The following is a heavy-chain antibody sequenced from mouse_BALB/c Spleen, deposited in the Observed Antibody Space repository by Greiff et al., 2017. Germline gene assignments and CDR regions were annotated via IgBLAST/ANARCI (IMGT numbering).Heavy chain of an antibody. CDR2: ISSGSSTI. CDR1: GFTFSSFG. Sequence: EVHLVESGGGLVQPGGSRKLSCAASGFTFSSFGMHWVRQAPEKGLEWVAYISSGSSTIYYADTVKGRFTISRDNPKNTLFLQMTSLRSEDTAMYYCARGTATDNAMDYWGQGTSVTVSS. D-gene: IGHD1-2*01. J-gene: IGHJ4*01. V-gene: IGHV5-17*02. CDR3: ARGTATDNAMDY.